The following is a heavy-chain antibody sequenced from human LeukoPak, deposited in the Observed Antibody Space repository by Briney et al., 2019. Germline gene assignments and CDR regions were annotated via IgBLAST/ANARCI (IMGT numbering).Heavy chain of an antibody. V-gene: IGHV4-59*11. CDR1: EGSINDHY. CDR3: ARAYYDILTGFYGMDV. CDR2: IYYSGST. D-gene: IGHD3-9*01. J-gene: IGHJ6*02. Sequence: PSETLSLTCDVSVSEGSINDHYLSWIRQPPGKGLEWIGYIYYSGSTNYNPSLKSRVTISVDTSKNQFSLKLSSVTAADTAVYYCARAYYDILTGFYGMDVWGQGTTVTVSS.